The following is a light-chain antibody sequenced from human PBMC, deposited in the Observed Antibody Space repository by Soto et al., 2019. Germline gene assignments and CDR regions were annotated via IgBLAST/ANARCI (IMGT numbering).Light chain of an antibody. CDR3: QQFSLYWA. Sequence: EIHMTQSPSTLSASVGDRVTITCRASQDINRWLAWYQQKPGKAPKILIYNADTLESGVPSRFSGSGYGTEFILTISSLQPDDFATYYCQQFSLYWAFGQGTKVDIK. CDR2: NAD. CDR1: QDINRW. J-gene: IGKJ1*01. V-gene: IGKV1-5*01.